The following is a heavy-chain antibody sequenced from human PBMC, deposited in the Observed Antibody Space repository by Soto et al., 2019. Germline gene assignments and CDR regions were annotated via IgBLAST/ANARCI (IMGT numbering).Heavy chain of an antibody. D-gene: IGHD2-15*01. CDR1: GFTFGIYA. CDR2: ISATGGST. J-gene: IGHJ4*02. V-gene: IGHV3-23*01. CDR3: AKDLSSYYYFDF. Sequence: VQLLEFGGDLVQPGWSLRLSCAASGFTFGIYAMTWVRQAPGKGLEWVSTISATGGSTFYADSVKGRFTISRDNSKNTLYLQMNSLRAEDTAIYYCAKDLSSYYYFDFWGQGTLVTVSS.